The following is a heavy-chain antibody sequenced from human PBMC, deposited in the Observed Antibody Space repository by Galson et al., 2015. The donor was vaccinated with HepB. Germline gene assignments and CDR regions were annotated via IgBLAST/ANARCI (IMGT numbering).Heavy chain of an antibody. Sequence: CKASGYSFSSYAMNWVRQAPGQGLEWMGWINTKNGNPTYVQGLTGRIVFSLDTSVSTAYLQIRSLKAGDTAIYYCARDSGWLAFNWGQGTLVTVSS. CDR3: ARDSGWLAFN. CDR2: INTKNGNP. V-gene: IGHV7-4-1*02. CDR1: GYSFSSYA. D-gene: IGHD6-19*01. J-gene: IGHJ4*02.